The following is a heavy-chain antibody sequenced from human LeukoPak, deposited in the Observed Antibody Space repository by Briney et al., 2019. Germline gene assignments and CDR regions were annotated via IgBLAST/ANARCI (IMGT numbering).Heavy chain of an antibody. CDR2: ISGSGGST. CDR3: AKDAPDYDFWSGYLQYYYGMDV. D-gene: IGHD3-3*01. V-gene: IGHV3-23*01. Sequence: GGSLRLSCAASGFTFSSYAMSWVRQAPGKGLEWVSAISGSGGSTYYADSVKGRFTISRDNSKNTLYLQMNSLRAEDTAVYYCAKDAPDYDFWSGYLQYYYGMDVWGQGTTVTDSS. CDR1: GFTFSSYA. J-gene: IGHJ6*02.